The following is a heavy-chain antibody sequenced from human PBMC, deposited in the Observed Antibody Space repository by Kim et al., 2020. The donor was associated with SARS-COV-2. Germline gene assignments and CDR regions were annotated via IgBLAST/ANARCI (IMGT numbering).Heavy chain of an antibody. CDR2: ISSSSSYI. CDR1: GFTFSSYS. CDR3: ASLHSDDCGDRLPFDI. D-gene: IGHD4-17*01. Sequence: GGSLRLSCAASGFTFSSYSMNWVRQAPGKGLEWVSSISSSSSYIYYADSVKGRFTISRDNAKNSLYLQMNSLRAEDTAVDYCASLHSDDCGDRLPFDIWGQGTMVTVSS. V-gene: IGHV3-21*01. J-gene: IGHJ3*02.